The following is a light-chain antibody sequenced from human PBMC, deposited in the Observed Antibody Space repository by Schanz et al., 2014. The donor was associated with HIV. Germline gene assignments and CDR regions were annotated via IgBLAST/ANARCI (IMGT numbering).Light chain of an antibody. CDR3: SSFAGNNKLL. J-gene: IGLJ2*01. Sequence: QSVLTQPASVSGSPGQSITISCTGTSRDIGSYNFVSWYQHHPAEPPKLIIYEVNKRPSGVPNRFSGSKSGNTASLTVSGLQADDEADYYCSSFAGNNKLLFGGGTKLTVL. CDR1: SRDIGSYNF. CDR2: EVN. V-gene: IGLV2-8*01.